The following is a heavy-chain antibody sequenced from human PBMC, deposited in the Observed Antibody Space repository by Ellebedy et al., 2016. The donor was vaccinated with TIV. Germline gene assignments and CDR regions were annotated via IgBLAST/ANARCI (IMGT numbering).Heavy chain of an antibody. CDR1: GFTLSGYS. J-gene: IGHJ2*01. V-gene: IGHV3-21*01. Sequence: GESLKISCAASGFTLSGYSMAWVRQAPGKGLEWVSSISSGSDYIHYADSLEGRLTISRDNAKNSLYLQVNSLRAEDTAVYYCVRAYDLWGRGTLVTVSS. CDR3: VRAYDL. CDR2: ISSGSDYI.